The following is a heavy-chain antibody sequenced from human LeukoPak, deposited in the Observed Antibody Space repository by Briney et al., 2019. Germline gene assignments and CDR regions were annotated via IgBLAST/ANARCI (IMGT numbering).Heavy chain of an antibody. J-gene: IGHJ6*02. CDR1: GGSISSYY. CDR3: ARLMSGSYGEGGYYYYYGMDV. V-gene: IGHV4-59*08. CDR2: IYYSGST. Sequence: SETLSLTCTVSGGSISSYYWSWIRQPPGKGLEWIGYIYYSGSTNYNPSLKSRVTISVDTSKNRFSLKLSSVTAADTAVYYCARLMSGSYGEGGYYYYYGMDVWGQGTTVTVSS. D-gene: IGHD1-26*01.